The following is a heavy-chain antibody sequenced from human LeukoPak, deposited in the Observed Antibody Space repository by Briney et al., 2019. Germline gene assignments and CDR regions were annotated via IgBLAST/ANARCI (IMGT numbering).Heavy chain of an antibody. J-gene: IGHJ6*01. D-gene: IGHD1-26*01. CDR2: INPSGGST. V-gene: IGHV1-46*01. CDR1: GYTFSNYY. CDR3: ARDHLTTIVGATYYYYGMDV. Sequence: ASVKVSCKASGYTFSNYYMHWVRQAPGQGLEWMGIINPSGGSTSYAQKFQGRVTMTRGTSTSTVYMELSSLRSEDTAVYYCARDHLTTIVGATYYYYGMDVWGQRTTVTVSS.